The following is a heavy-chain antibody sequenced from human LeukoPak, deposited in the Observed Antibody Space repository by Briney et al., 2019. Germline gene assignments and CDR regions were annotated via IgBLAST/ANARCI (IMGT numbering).Heavy chain of an antibody. V-gene: IGHV3-23*01. D-gene: IGHD3-22*01. CDR2: ISGSGGST. J-gene: IGHJ4*02. Sequence: GGSLRLSCAASGFTFSSYAMSWVRQAPGKGLEWVSAISGSGGSTYYADSVKGRFTISRDNSKNTLYLQMNSLRAEDTAVYYCAKDPTRARLLLSENYFDYWGQGTLVTVSS. CDR3: AKDPTRARLLLSENYFDY. CDR1: GFTFSSYA.